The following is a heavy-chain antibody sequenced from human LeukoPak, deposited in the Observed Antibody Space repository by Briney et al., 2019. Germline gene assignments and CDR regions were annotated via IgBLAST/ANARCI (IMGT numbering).Heavy chain of an antibody. D-gene: IGHD2-21*01. CDR2: IYKDGKI. Sequence: PGGSLRLSCAASGFTVGSTYMSWVRQAPGKGLEWVSVIYKDGKIYYIDSVKGRFTISRDTSKNTLYLQMNSLRVEDTAVYYCASRHCSGGDCYFAGADPFDHWGQGTLVTVSS. CDR3: ASRHCSGGDCYFAGADPFDH. V-gene: IGHV3-53*01. J-gene: IGHJ4*02. CDR1: GFTVGSTY.